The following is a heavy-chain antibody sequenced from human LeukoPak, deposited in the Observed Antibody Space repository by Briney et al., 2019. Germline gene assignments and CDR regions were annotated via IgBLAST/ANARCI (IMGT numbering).Heavy chain of an antibody. CDR1: GYTFTSYG. D-gene: IGHD3-3*01. V-gene: IGHV1-18*01. CDR3: ARATTIFGVVILPYYFDY. J-gene: IGHJ4*02. CDR2: ISAYNGNT. Sequence: GASVKVSCKASGYTFTSYGISWVRQAPGQGLEWMGWISAYNGNTNYAQKLQGRVTMTTDTSTSTAYMELRSLRSDDTAVYYCARATTIFGVVILPYYFDYWGQGTLVTVSS.